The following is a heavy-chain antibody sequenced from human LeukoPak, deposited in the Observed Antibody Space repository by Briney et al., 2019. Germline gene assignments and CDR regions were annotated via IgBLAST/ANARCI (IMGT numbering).Heavy chain of an antibody. D-gene: IGHD3-22*01. CDR2: INPNSGGT. J-gene: IGHJ3*02. V-gene: IGHV1-2*02. Sequence: ASVKVSCKASGYTFTDYYIHWVRQAPGQGLEWMGWINPNSGGTNYAQKFQGRVTMTRDTSTSTVYMELSSLRSEDTAVYYCARGRNYYDSSGYYYEGDAFDIWGQGTMVTVPS. CDR1: GYTFTDYY. CDR3: ARGRNYYDSSGYYYEGDAFDI.